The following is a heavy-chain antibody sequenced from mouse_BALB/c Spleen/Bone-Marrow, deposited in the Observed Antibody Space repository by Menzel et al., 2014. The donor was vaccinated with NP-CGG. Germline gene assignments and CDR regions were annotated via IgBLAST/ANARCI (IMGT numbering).Heavy chain of an antibody. CDR2: ISSGGSYT. D-gene: IGHD2-4*01. J-gene: IGHJ2*01. V-gene: IGHV5-9-3*01. CDR3: ARHGITRLLDY. CDR1: GFFFSSYA. Sequence: EVKLVESGGGLVKPGGSLKLSCAASGFFFSSYAMSWVRQTPEKRLEWVATISSGGSYTYYPDSVKGRFTISRDNAKNTLYLQMSSLRSEDTAMYYCARHGITRLLDYWGQGTTLTVSS.